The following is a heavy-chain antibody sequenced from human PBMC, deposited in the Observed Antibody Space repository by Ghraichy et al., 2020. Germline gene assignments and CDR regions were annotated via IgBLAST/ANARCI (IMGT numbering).Heavy chain of an antibody. CDR3: TTDPGGIWFGELAPNWYFDL. CDR1: GFTFSNAW. Sequence: LSLTCAASGFTFSNAWMSWVRQAPGKGLEWVGRIKSKTDGGTTDYAAPVKGRFTISRDDSKNTLYLQMNSLKTEDTAVYYCTTDPGGIWFGELAPNWYFDLWGRGTLVTVSS. CDR2: IKSKTDGGTT. D-gene: IGHD3-10*01. J-gene: IGHJ2*01. V-gene: IGHV3-15*01.